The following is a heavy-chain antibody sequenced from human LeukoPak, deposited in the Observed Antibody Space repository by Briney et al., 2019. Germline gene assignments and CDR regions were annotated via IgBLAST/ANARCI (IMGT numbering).Heavy chain of an antibody. CDR1: GFTFSSYS. J-gene: IGHJ6*02. D-gene: IGHD5-18*01. CDR3: ARAHHSYGPPYFYYGMDV. V-gene: IGHV3-21*01. CDR2: ISSSSSYI. Sequence: GGSLRLSCAASGFTFSSYSMNWVRQAPGKGLEWVSSISSSSSYIYYADSVKGRFTISRDNAKNSLYLQMNSLRAEDTAVYYCARAHHSYGPPYFYYGMDVWGQGTTVTVSS.